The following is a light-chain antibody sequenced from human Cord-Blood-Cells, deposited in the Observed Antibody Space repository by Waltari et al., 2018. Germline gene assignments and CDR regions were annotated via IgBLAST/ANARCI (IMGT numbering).Light chain of an antibody. Sequence: QSALTQPASVSGSPGQSITISCTGTSSDVGGYNYVSWYQQHPGKAPKLMIYDVINRPSVVSNRFSGSKSGNTASLTISGLQAEDEADYYCSSYTSSSTWVFGGGTKLTVL. CDR3: SSYTSSSTWV. V-gene: IGLV2-14*03. CDR2: DVI. J-gene: IGLJ3*02. CDR1: SSDVGGYNY.